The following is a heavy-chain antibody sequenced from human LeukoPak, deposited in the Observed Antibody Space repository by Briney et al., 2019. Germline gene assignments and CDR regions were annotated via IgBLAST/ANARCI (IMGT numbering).Heavy chain of an antibody. CDR2: INYSGNT. Sequence: SETLSLTCTVSGVSITSWSYYWAWIRPSPGERLEWIGTINYSGNTYYNPSLKSRVTISADTSTNHLSLHLSSVTAADTALYFCARHDKWELPYYFDSWGRGTLVTVSS. J-gene: IGHJ4*02. CDR3: ARHDKWELPYYFDS. V-gene: IGHV4-39*01. CDR1: GVSITSWSYY. D-gene: IGHD1-26*01.